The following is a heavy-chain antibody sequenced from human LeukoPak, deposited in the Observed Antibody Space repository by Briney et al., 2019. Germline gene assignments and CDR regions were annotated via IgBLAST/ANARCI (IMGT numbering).Heavy chain of an antibody. CDR2: VNLQGST. D-gene: IGHD1-26*01. CDR1: GGSISNTNW. Sequence: PSETLSLTCGVSGGSISNTNWWTWVRQPPGKGLEWIGEVNLQGSTNYNPSLKSRVAISVDKSENHISLKLTSVTAADTAVYYCARSGEWELLFLDYWGQGTLVTVSS. J-gene: IGHJ4*02. CDR3: ARSGEWELLFLDY. V-gene: IGHV4-4*02.